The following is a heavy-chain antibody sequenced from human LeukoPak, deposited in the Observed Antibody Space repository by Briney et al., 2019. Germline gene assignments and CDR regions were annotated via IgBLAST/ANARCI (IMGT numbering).Heavy chain of an antibody. D-gene: IGHD2-15*01. CDR3: ARSSLAVLVLFFDY. CDR2: ISYDGSNK. V-gene: IGHV3-30*04. J-gene: IGHJ4*02. CDR1: GFTFSSYA. Sequence: GGSLRLSCAASGFTFSSYAMHWVRQAPGKGLEWVAVISYDGSNKYYADSVKGRFTISRDNSKNTLYLQMNSLRAEDTAVYYCARSSLAVLVLFFDYWGQGTLVTVSS.